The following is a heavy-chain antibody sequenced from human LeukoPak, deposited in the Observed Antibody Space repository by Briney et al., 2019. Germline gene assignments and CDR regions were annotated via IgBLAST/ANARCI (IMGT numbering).Heavy chain of an antibody. J-gene: IGHJ6*03. Sequence: PSETLSLTCTVSGGSISSYYWSWIRQPAGKGLEWIGRIYTSGSTNYNPSLKSRVTMSVDTSKNQFSLKLSSVTAADTAVYYCARGPLGEPLYYYYYMDVWGKGTTVTASS. CDR2: IYTSGST. V-gene: IGHV4-4*07. D-gene: IGHD3-10*01. CDR3: ARGPLGEPLYYYYYMDV. CDR1: GGSISSYY.